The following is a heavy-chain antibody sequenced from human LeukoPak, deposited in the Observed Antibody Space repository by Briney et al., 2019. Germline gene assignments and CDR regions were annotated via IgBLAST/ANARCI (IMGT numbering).Heavy chain of an antibody. Sequence: SQTLSLTCTVSGGSISSGGYYWSWIRQPAGKGLEWIGRIYTSGTTNYNPSLKSRVTISVDTSKNQFSLKLSSVTAADTAVYYCAREREGYCSNVLCSRKEYYYYMDVWGQGTLVTVSS. CDR3: AREREGYCSNVLCSRKEYYYYMDV. J-gene: IGHJ6*03. V-gene: IGHV4-61*02. CDR2: IYTSGTT. CDR1: GGSISSGGYY. D-gene: IGHD2-8*01.